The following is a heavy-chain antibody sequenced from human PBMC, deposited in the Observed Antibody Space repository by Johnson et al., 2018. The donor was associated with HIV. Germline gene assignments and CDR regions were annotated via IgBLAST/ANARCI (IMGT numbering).Heavy chain of an antibody. CDR3: PIDPVSDYYDSSGSLDDAFDI. J-gene: IGHJ3*02. CDR1: GFTFSDYY. D-gene: IGHD3-22*01. V-gene: IGHV3-11*04. Sequence: QVQLVESGGGLVKTGGSLRLSCAASGFTFSDYYMSWIRQAPGKGLEWGSYISATGITLYYAASVKGRFPISTDNAKNSLYLKRNSLKPEDTAVYYCPIDPVSDYYDSSGSLDDAFDIWGQGTMVTVSS. CDR2: ISATGITL.